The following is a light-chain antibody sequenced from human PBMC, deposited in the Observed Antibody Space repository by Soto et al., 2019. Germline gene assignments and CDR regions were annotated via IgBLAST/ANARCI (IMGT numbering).Light chain of an antibody. Sequence: QSVLTQPPSVSGAPGQRVTISCTGSSSNIGAGYDVHWYQQLPGRAPKLLIYANSNRPSGVPDRFSGSRSGTSASRAITGLQAEDEADYSCQSYDSSLSGFYVFGTGTKLTVL. CDR1: SSNIGAGYD. J-gene: IGLJ1*01. V-gene: IGLV1-40*01. CDR2: ANS. CDR3: QSYDSSLSGFYV.